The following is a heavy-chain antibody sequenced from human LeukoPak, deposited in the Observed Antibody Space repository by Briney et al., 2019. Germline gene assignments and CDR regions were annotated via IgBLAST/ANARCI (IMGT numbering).Heavy chain of an antibody. D-gene: IGHD7-27*01. J-gene: IGHJ4*02. V-gene: IGHV3-21*01. CDR3: VRHLTGIAQPFFDY. Sequence: GGSLRLSCAASGFTFSVYSMTWVRQAPGKGLEWVSSITSSSSYIYYADSLKGRFTISRDNAKNSLYLQMNSLGAEDTAVYYCVRHLTGIAQPFFDYWGQGTLVTVSS. CDR2: ITSSSSYI. CDR1: GFTFSVYS.